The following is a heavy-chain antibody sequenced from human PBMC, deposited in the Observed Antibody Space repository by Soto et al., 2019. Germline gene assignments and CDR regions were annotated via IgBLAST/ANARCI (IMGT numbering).Heavy chain of an antibody. CDR3: AKLTVNYFYVDV. CDR2: ISISGGST. J-gene: IGHJ6*03. V-gene: IGHV3-23*01. CDR1: GFTFSSSA. Sequence: GGSLRLSCEASGFTFSSSAMSWVRQAPGKGLEWVSTISISGGSTYYADSVKGRFTISRDNSKNTLYLQMNSLRAEDTAAYFCAKLTVNYFYVDVWGKGATVTVSS.